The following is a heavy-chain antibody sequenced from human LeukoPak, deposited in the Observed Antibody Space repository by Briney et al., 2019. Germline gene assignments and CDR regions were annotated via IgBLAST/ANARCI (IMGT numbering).Heavy chain of an antibody. CDR2: ISHSGSA. CDR1: GGSFSDYS. J-gene: IGHJ4*02. CDR3: ARGPSSGGNYIYYFDF. V-gene: IGHV4-34*01. D-gene: IGHD1-26*01. Sequence: PSETLSLTCAVYGGSFSDYSWSWIRQPPGKGLEWIGGISHSGSATFNPSLKSRVAISVDASKNQISLKVRFVTTADSAVYDCARGPSSGGNYIYYFDFWGQGTLVTVSS.